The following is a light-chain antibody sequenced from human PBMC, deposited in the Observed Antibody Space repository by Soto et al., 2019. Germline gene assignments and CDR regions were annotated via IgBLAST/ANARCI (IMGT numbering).Light chain of an antibody. J-gene: IGKJ2*01. Sequence: EIVMTQSQVTLSVSLGERATLSCRASQSVSSNLAWYQQKLGQAPRLLIYGASTRATGIPARFSGSGSGTEFTLTISSLQSEDFAVYYCQQYKNWPPYTFGQGTKLEIK. CDR3: QQYKNWPPYT. CDR2: GAS. V-gene: IGKV3-15*01. CDR1: QSVSSN.